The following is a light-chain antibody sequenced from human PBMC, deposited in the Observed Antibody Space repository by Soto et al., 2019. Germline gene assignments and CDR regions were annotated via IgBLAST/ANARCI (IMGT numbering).Light chain of an antibody. J-gene: IGLJ2*01. CDR3: AAWDDSLNGPI. CDR2: SNN. V-gene: IGLV1-44*01. Sequence: QSVLTQPPSASGTPGQRVTISCSGSSSNIGSNTVNWYQQLPGTAPKLLIYSNNQRPSGVPDRFSGSKSGTSASLAISGLQSEDEADYYCAAWDDSLNGPIFGGGTQLPS. CDR1: SSNIGSNT.